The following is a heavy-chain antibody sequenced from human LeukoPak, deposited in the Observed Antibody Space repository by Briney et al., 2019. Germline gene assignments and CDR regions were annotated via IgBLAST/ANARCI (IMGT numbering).Heavy chain of an antibody. CDR2: INWSGGST. J-gene: IGHJ3*02. V-gene: IGHV3-20*04. Sequence: GSLRLSCAASGFTFDDYGMSWVRQAPGKGLEWVSGINWSGGSTGYADSVKGRFTISRDNAKNSLYLQMNSLRAEDTAVYYCAREGRYYYDSSGYDFDAFDIWGQGTMVTVSS. CDR3: AREGRYYYDSSGYDFDAFDI. CDR1: GFTFDDYG. D-gene: IGHD3-22*01.